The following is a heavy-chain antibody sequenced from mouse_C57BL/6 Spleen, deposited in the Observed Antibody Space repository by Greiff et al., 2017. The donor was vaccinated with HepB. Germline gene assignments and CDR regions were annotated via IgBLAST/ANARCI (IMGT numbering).Heavy chain of an antibody. V-gene: IGHV2-2*01. CDR1: GFSLTSYG. Sequence: QVQLQKSGPGLVQPSQSLSITCTVSGFSLTSYGVHWVRQSPGKGLEWLGVIWSGGSTDYNAAFISRLSISKDNSKSQVFFKMNSLQADDTAIYYCARKGYYSNYDYAMDYWGQGTSVTVSS. D-gene: IGHD2-5*01. J-gene: IGHJ4*01. CDR2: IWSGGST. CDR3: ARKGYYSNYDYAMDY.